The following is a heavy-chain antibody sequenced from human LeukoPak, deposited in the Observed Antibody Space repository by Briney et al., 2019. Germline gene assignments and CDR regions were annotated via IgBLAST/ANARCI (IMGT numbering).Heavy chain of an antibody. D-gene: IGHD3-9*01. CDR2: MNPNSGNT. Sequence: ASVKVSCKASGYTFTSYDINWVRQATGQGLEWMGWMNPNSGNTGYAQKFQGRVTMTRNTSISTAYMELSSLRSEDTAVYYCAITYDILTGRRHYYYGMDVWGQGTTVTVSS. J-gene: IGHJ6*02. V-gene: IGHV1-8*01. CDR3: AITYDILTGRRHYYYGMDV. CDR1: GYTFTSYD.